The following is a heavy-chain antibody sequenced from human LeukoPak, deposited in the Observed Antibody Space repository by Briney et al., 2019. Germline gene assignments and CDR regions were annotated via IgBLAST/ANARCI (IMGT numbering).Heavy chain of an antibody. V-gene: IGHV4-30-2*01. Sequence: SETLSLTCTVSGGSISSGGYYWSWIRQPPGKGLEWIGYIYHSGSTYYNPSLKSRVTISVDRSKNQFSLKLSSVTAADTAVYYCARGPLYSSSWYYPWGQGTLVTVSS. CDR1: GGSISSGGYY. CDR3: ARGPLYSSSWYYP. D-gene: IGHD6-13*01. CDR2: IYHSGST. J-gene: IGHJ5*02.